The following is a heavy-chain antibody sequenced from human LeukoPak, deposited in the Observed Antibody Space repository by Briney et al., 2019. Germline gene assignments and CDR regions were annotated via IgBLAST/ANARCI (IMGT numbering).Heavy chain of an antibody. D-gene: IGHD3-3*01. V-gene: IGHV4-39*01. CDR3: VRHPSFTLVGVVTAFDL. J-gene: IGHJ2*01. CDR2: MYYTGTI. CDR1: GDSITSSSYY. Sequence: SETLSLTCTVSGDSITSSSYYWGWIRQPPGKGLEWIVTMYYTGTIYYNPSLKSRVTISLDTSNSQFSLKLFSVTAADTAVYYCVRHPSFTLVGVVTAFDLWGRGTLVTVSS.